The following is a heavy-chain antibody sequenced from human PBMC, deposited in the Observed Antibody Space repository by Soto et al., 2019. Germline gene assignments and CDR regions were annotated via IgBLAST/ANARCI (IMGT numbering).Heavy chain of an antibody. V-gene: IGHV4-31*04. Sequence: QVRLQESGPGLVKPSQTLSLTCTVSGGSVNSNGYYWSWIRKHPVKGLEFIWHIYYAGSTYYNPSLESRTTISRDTSKNQFALELTSVTAADTAVYYCAGIYDFWSGHGAFVIWGQGSMVTVSS. CDR3: AGIYDFWSGHGAFVI. CDR1: GGSVNSNGYY. J-gene: IGHJ3*02. CDR2: IYYAGST. D-gene: IGHD3-3*01.